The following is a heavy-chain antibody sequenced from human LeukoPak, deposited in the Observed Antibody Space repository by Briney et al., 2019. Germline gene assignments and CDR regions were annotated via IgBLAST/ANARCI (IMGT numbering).Heavy chain of an antibody. D-gene: IGHD2-15*01. J-gene: IGHJ4*02. CDR2: IYYSGST. CDR1: GGSISSGDYY. CDR3: ARDDCSGGSCSLDY. Sequence: RTSQTLSLTCTVSGGSISSGDYYWSWIRQPPGKGLEWIGYIYYSGSTYYNPSLKSRVTISVDTSKNQFSLKLSSVTAADTAVYYCARDDCSGGSCSLDYWGQGTLVTVSS. V-gene: IGHV4-30-4*01.